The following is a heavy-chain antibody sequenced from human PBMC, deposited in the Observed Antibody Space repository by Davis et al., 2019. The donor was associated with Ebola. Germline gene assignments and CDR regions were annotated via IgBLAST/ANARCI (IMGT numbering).Heavy chain of an antibody. D-gene: IGHD3-3*01. J-gene: IGHJ6*02. Sequence: ASVKVSCKASGYTFTSYGISWVRQAPGQGLEWMGWISAYNGNTNYAQKLQGRVTMTTDTSTSTAYMELRSLRSDDTAVYYCARLVGDFYYYGMDVWGQGTTVTVSS. CDR1: GYTFTSYG. CDR3: ARLVGDFYYYGMDV. CDR2: ISAYNGNT. V-gene: IGHV1-18*01.